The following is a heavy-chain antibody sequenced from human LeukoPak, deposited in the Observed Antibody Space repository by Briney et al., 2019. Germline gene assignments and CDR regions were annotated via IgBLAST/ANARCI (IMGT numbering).Heavy chain of an antibody. CDR2: INGDGSST. J-gene: IGHJ4*02. CDR3: ARALGDI. V-gene: IGHV3-74*01. Sequence: GGSLRLSCAPSGFTFSTYWMHWVRQAPGKGLVWVSRINGDGSSTSYGDSVKGRFTISRDNAKNTLYLQMNGLRVEDTAVYYCARALGDIRGQGTLVTVSS. CDR1: GFTFSTYW.